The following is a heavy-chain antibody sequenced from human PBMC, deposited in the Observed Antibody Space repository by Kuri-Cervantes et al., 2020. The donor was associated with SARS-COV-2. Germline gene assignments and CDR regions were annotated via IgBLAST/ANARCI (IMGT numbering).Heavy chain of an antibody. CDR3: AREGHGITIFGVVITPGYFDL. V-gene: IGHV3-11*04. J-gene: IGHJ2*01. D-gene: IGHD3-3*01. CDR1: GFTFSDYY. Sequence: GESLKISCAASGFTFSDYYMSWIRQAPGKGLEWVSYISSSGSTIYYADSVKGRFTISRDNAKNSLYLQMNSLRAEDTAVYYCAREGHGITIFGVVITPGYFDLWGRGTLVTVSS. CDR2: ISSSGSTI.